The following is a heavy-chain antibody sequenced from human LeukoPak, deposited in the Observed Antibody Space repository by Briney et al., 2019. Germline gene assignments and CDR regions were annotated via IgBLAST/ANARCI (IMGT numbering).Heavy chain of an antibody. D-gene: IGHD6-13*01. Sequence: SETLSLTCTVSGGSISSSTYYWGWIRQPPGKGLEWIGYIYYSGSTNYNPSLKSRVTISVDTSKNQFSLKLSSVTAADTAVYYCARGGIAAAGPYYYYYMDVWGKGTTVTVSS. CDR2: IYYSGST. V-gene: IGHV4-61*05. CDR1: GGSISSSTYY. CDR3: ARGGIAAAGPYYYYYMDV. J-gene: IGHJ6*03.